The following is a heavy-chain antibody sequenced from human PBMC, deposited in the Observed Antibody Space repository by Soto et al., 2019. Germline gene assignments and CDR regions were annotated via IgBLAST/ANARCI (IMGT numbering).Heavy chain of an antibody. CDR2: ISLRGGNT. V-gene: IGHV3-23*01. J-gene: IGHJ3*02. CDR3: AKGGRGSYVGAYDI. CDR1: GFPFSDYA. Sequence: VGSLRLSCAASGFPFSDYAMSWVRQAPGKGLEWVSGISLRGGNTFYAESVKGRFTISRDNSKKMVHLQMNSLRDEDTAMYYCAKGGRGSYVGAYDIWGQGTMVTVSS. D-gene: IGHD3-16*01.